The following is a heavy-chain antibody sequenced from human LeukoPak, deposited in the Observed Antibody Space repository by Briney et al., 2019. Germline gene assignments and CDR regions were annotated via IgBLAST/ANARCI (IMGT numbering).Heavy chain of an antibody. V-gene: IGHV3-30*18. CDR2: ISYDGSST. J-gene: IGHJ4*02. D-gene: IGHD6-6*01. Sequence: GGSLRLSCAASGFIFSTYAMHWVRQAPGKGLEWVAIISYDGSSTSYADSVKGRFAISRGNSKNTLYLQMSSLRTEDTAVYYCAKIEGSSSYYFDYWGQGTLVTVSS. CDR3: AKIEGSSSYYFDY. CDR1: GFIFSTYA.